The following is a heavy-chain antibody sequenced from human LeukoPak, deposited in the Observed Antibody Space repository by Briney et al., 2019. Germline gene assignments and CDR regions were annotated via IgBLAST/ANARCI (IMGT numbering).Heavy chain of an antibody. D-gene: IGHD2-2*01. CDR1: GFTFSSYG. CDR3: AKCVRPAGFNYYYYYMDV. Sequence: PGGSLRLSCAASGFTFSSYGMHWVRQAPGKGLEWVAFIRYDGSNKYYADSVKGRFTISRDNSKNTLYLQMNSLRAEDTAVYYCAKCVRPAGFNYYYYYMDVWGKGTTVTVSS. CDR2: IRYDGSNK. J-gene: IGHJ6*03. V-gene: IGHV3-30*02.